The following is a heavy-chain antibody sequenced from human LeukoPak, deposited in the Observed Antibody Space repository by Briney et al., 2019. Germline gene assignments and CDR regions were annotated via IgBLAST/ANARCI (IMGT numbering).Heavy chain of an antibody. Sequence: GASVKVSCKASGYTFTSYGISWVRQAPGQGLEWMGWISAYNGNTNYAQKLQGRVTMTTDTSTSTVYMELSSLTSEDTAVYYCAKGGYSTGWFSPWYFDLWGRGTLVTVSS. J-gene: IGHJ2*01. D-gene: IGHD6-19*01. CDR3: AKGGYSTGWFSPWYFDL. CDR2: ISAYNGNT. CDR1: GYTFTSYG. V-gene: IGHV1-18*01.